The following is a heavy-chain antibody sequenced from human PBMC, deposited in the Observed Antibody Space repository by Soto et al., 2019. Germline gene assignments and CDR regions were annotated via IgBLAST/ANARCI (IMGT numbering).Heavy chain of an antibody. V-gene: IGHV1-18*01. CDR3: ARDAAVGLFDY. CDR1: GYTFTSYG. D-gene: IGHD1-26*01. J-gene: IGHJ4*02. Sequence: QVHLVQSGAEVKKPGASVKVSCKASGYTFTSYGISWVRQAPGQGLEGMVWISAYNGNTKYAQKLQGRVTMTTDTSTSTAYMELRSLRSDDTAVYYSARDAAVGLFDYWGQGTLVTVSS. CDR2: ISAYNGNT.